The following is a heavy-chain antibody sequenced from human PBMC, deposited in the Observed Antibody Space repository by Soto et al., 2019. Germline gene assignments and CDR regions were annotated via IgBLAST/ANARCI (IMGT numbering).Heavy chain of an antibody. J-gene: IGHJ4*02. CDR2: VDPNSGGT. CDR3: ARDNYGHLDY. V-gene: IGHV1-2*02. CDR1: GYTFSDLY. D-gene: IGHD3-16*01. Sequence: QVQLVQSGAEVKQPGASVKVSCKPSGYTFSDLYIHWVRQAPGQGLEWMGWVDPNSGGTKQTQKFQGRLTMNRDTPTCTVYMELYSLRCDDTSVYYCARDNYGHLDYWGQGTLVTVSS.